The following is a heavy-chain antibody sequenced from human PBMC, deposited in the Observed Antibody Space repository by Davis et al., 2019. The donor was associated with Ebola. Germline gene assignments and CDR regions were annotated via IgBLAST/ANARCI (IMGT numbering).Heavy chain of an antibody. V-gene: IGHV4-34*01. J-gene: IGHJ5*02. CDR1: GGSFSGYY. CDR3: ARGTAYGGNSVWFDP. D-gene: IGHD4-23*01. CDR2: INHSGST. Sequence: SETLSLTCAVYGGSFSGYYWSWIRQPPGKGLEWIGEINHSGSTNYNPSLKSRVTISVDKSKNQFSLKLSSVTAADTAVYYCARGTAYGGNSVWFDPWGQGTLVTVSS.